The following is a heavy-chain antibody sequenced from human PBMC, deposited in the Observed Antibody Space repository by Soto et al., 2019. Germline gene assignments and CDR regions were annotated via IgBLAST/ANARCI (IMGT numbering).Heavy chain of an antibody. J-gene: IGHJ6*02. V-gene: IGHV4-34*01. CDR3: ASGEKDYYYDSSGYYYYYGMDV. Sequence: SETLSLTCAVYGGSFSGYYWSWIRQPPGKGLEWIGEINHSGSTNYNPSLKSRVTISVDTSKNQFSLKLSSVTAADTAVYYCASGEKDYYYDSSGYYYYYGMDVWGQGTTVT. CDR2: INHSGST. D-gene: IGHD3-22*01. CDR1: GGSFSGYY.